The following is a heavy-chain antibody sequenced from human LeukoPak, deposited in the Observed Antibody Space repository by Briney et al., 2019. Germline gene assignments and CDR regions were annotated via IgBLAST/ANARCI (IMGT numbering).Heavy chain of an antibody. Sequence: GGSQRLSCAASGFTFSTYSMNWVRQAPGKGLEWVSYISSSSSYIYYADSVKGRFTISRDNAKNSLYLQMNSLRAEDTAAYYCGRDRSSVVAGIGYWGQGTLVTVSS. CDR2: ISSSSSYI. J-gene: IGHJ4*02. CDR1: GFTFSTYS. D-gene: IGHD6-19*01. V-gene: IGHV3-21*01. CDR3: GRDRSSVVAGIGY.